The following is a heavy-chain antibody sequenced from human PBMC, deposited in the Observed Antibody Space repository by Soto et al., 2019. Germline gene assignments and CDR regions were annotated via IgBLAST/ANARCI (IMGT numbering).Heavy chain of an antibody. CDR3: ARDRCTVTKDDCYYYGMDV. CDR1: GYTFTSYY. D-gene: IGHD4-4*01. V-gene: IGHV1-46*01. CDR2: INPSGGST. Sequence: ASVKVSCKASGYTFTSYYMHWVRQAPGQGLEWMGIINPSGGSTSYAQKFQGRVTMTRDTSTSTVYMELSSLRSEDTAVYYCARDRCTVTKDDCYYYGMDVWGQGTTVTVSS. J-gene: IGHJ6*02.